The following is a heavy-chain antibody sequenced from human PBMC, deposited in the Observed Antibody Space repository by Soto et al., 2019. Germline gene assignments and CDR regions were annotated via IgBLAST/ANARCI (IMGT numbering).Heavy chain of an antibody. V-gene: IGHV3-23*01. CDR3: AKEAPQLLWFGELVTY. D-gene: IGHD3-10*01. CDR1: GFTFRSYA. CDR2: ISGSGGST. Sequence: GGSLRLSCAASGFTFRSYAMSWVRQAPGKGLEWVSAISGSGGSTYYADSVKGRFTISRDNSKNTLYLQMNSLRAEDTAVYYCAKEAPQLLWFGELVTYWGQGTLVTVSS. J-gene: IGHJ4*02.